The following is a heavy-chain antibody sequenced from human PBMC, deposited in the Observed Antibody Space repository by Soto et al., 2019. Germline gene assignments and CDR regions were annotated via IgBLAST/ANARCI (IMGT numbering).Heavy chain of an antibody. Sequence: ASVKVSCKASGYTFTSYAMQWVRQAPGQRLEWMGWINAGNGNTKYSQKFQGRVTITRDTSASTAYMELSSLRSEDTAVYYCARDRYYDILTGYYGPWFDYWGQGTLVTVSS. CDR1: GYTFTSYA. J-gene: IGHJ4*02. D-gene: IGHD3-9*01. CDR3: ARDRYYDILTGYYGPWFDY. V-gene: IGHV1-3*01. CDR2: INAGNGNT.